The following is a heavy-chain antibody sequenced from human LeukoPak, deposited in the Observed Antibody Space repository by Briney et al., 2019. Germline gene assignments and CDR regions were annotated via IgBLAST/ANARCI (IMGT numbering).Heavy chain of an antibody. Sequence: ASVKVSCKASGYTFTGYCMHWVRQAPGQGLEWMGWINPNSGGTNYAQKFQGRVTMTRDTSISTAYMELSRLRSDDTAIYYCARGDYYGSPKTVAAWGQGTLVTVSS. J-gene: IGHJ5*02. V-gene: IGHV1-2*02. D-gene: IGHD3-10*01. CDR3: ARGDYYGSPKTVAA. CDR1: GYTFTGYC. CDR2: INPNSGGT.